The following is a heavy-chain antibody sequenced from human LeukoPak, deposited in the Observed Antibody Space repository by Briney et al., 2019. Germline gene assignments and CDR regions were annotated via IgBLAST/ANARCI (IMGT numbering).Heavy chain of an antibody. CDR1: GFTVSSNY. Sequence: GGSLRLSCAASGFTVSSNYMSWVRQAPGKGLEWVSVIYSGGSTYYADSVKGRFTISRDNSKNTLYLQTNSLRAEDTAVYYCASSRYCSGGSCWGIDYWGQGTLVTVSS. D-gene: IGHD2-15*01. V-gene: IGHV3-53*01. CDR3: ASSRYCSGGSCWGIDY. CDR2: IYSGGST. J-gene: IGHJ4*02.